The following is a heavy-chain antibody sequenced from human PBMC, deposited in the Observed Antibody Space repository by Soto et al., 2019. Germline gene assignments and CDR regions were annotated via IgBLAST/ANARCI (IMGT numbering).Heavy chain of an antibody. Sequence: ASVKVCCKTSGDSFNDYYIHWVRQAPGQGLEWMGWINPNGGGTKYAQKFQGRVTVTRDTSIRTVYMELSSLRSGDTAVYYCARESGGATATLDYYYFYMDVWGKGTTVTVSS. CDR2: INPNGGGT. CDR3: ARESGGATATLDYYYFYMDV. D-gene: IGHD5-12*01. CDR1: GDSFNDYY. V-gene: IGHV1-2*02. J-gene: IGHJ6*03.